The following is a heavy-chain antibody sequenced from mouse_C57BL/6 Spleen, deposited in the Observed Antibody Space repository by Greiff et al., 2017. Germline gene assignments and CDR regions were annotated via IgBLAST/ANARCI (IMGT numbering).Heavy chain of an antibody. Sequence: QVQLKQSGAELVKPGASVKLSCKASGYTFTEYTIHWVKQRTGQGLEWIGWFYTGSGSKEYNEKFKDKATLTEDKSYSTVYMELSRLTSEDSAVYFCARHYDRYGNYFGYWGQGTTLTVSS. CDR2: FYTGSGSK. V-gene: IGHV1-62-2*01. D-gene: IGHD1-2*01. CDR3: ARHYDRYGNYFGY. CDR1: GYTFTEYT. J-gene: IGHJ2*01.